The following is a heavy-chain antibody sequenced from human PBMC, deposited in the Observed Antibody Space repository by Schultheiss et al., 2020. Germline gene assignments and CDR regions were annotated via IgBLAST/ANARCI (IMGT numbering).Heavy chain of an antibody. Sequence: SGPTLVKPTQTLTLTCTFSGFSLTTSGLRVSWIRQSPGKALEWLARIDWADDKFYSTSLKTRLTISKDTSKNQVVLTMTNMNPVDTGTYFCARHKRYCSGGSCYLDYWGQGTLVTVSS. CDR1: GFSLTTSGLR. CDR2: IDWADDK. J-gene: IGHJ4*02. D-gene: IGHD2-15*01. CDR3: ARHKRYCSGGSCYLDY. V-gene: IGHV2-70*04.